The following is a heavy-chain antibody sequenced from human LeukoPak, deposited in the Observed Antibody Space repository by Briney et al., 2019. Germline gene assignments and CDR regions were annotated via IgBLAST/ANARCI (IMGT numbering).Heavy chain of an antibody. CDR2: ISYDGSNK. Sequence: GGSLRLSCAASGFTFSSYAMHWVRQAPGKGLEWVAVISYDGSNKYYADSVKGRFTISRDNSKNTLYLQMNSLRAEDTAVYYCARSYSSTPQYYYYYYMDVWGKGTTVTVSS. J-gene: IGHJ6*03. D-gene: IGHD6-13*01. V-gene: IGHV3-30-3*01. CDR1: GFTFSSYA. CDR3: ARSYSSTPQYYYYYYMDV.